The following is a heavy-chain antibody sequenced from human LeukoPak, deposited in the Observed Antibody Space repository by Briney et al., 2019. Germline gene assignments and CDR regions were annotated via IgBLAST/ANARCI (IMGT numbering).Heavy chain of an antibody. J-gene: IGHJ4*02. V-gene: IGHV1-2*06. CDR3: ARLRQIPVAGNLRAMNFDY. Sequence: EASVKVSCKASGYTFTGYYMHWVRQAPGQGLEWMGRINPNSGGTNFAQNFQGRVTMTRDTSISTAYMELSSLRSDDTAVYYCARLRQIPVAGNLRAMNFDYWGPGTLVTVSS. CDR2: INPNSGGT. D-gene: IGHD6-19*01. CDR1: GYTFTGYY.